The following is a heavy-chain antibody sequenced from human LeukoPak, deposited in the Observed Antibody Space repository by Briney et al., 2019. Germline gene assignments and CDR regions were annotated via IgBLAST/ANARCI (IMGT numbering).Heavy chain of an antibody. CDR3: ARALNWNDGAFDY. V-gene: IGHV4-39*07. D-gene: IGHD1-1*01. CDR1: GGSISSSSYY. CDR2: IYYSGST. Sequence: SETLSLTCTVSGGSISSSSYYWGWIRQPPGKGLEWIGSIYYSGSTYYNPSLKSRVTISVDTSKNQFSLKLSSVTAADTAVYYCARALNWNDGAFDYWGQGTLVTVSS. J-gene: IGHJ4*02.